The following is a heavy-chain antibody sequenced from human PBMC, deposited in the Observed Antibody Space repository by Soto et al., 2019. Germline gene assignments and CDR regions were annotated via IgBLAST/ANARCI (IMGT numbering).Heavy chain of an antibody. V-gene: IGHV4-34*01. Sequence: SETLSLTCAVYGGSFSGYYWSWIRQPPGKGLEWIGEINHSGSTNYNPSLKSRVTISVDTSKNQFSLKLSSVTAADTAVYYCARLGDTVTTFDYWGQGTLVTVSS. CDR3: ARLGDTVTTFDY. J-gene: IGHJ4*02. D-gene: IGHD4-17*01. CDR2: INHSGST. CDR1: GGSFSGYY.